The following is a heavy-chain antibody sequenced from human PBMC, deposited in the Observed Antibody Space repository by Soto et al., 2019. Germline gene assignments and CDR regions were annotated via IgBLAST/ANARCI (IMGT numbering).Heavy chain of an antibody. D-gene: IGHD3-3*01. CDR3: AREDFWSGYYTY. J-gene: IGHJ4*02. CDR2: IYYSGST. CDR1: GGSISSGGYY. Sequence: SETLSLTCTVSGGSISSGGYYWSWIRQHPGKGLEWIGYIYYSGSTYYNPSLKSRVTISVDTSKNQFSLKLSSVTAADTAVYYCAREDFWSGYYTYWGQGTLVTVSS. V-gene: IGHV4-31*03.